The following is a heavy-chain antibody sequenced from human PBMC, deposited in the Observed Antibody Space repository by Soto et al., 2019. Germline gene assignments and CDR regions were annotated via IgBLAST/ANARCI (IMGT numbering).Heavy chain of an antibody. CDR1: GGSISSYY. D-gene: IGHD7-27*01. V-gene: IGHV4-59*08. CDR2: IYYSGTT. CDR3: AKNWNWGSLVH. J-gene: IGHJ4*02. Sequence: TSETLSLTCTVAGGSISSYYWSWIRQPPGKGLEWIGYIYYSGTTNYNPSLKSRVTISVDTPKNQFSLKLSSVTAADTAVYYCAKNWNWGSLVHWGQGTLVTVS.